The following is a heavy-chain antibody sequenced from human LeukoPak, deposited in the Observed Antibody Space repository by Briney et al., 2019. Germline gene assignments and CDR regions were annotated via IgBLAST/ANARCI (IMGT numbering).Heavy chain of an antibody. Sequence: SETLSLTCTVSGGSISSYYWSWIRQPPGKGLEWIGYIYYSGSTNYNPSLKSRVTISVDTSKNQFSLKLSSVTAADTAVYYCARYEQWPQYFQHWGQGTLVTVSS. CDR2: IYYSGST. CDR1: GGSISSYY. J-gene: IGHJ1*01. V-gene: IGHV4-59*12. D-gene: IGHD6-19*01. CDR3: ARYEQWPQYFQH.